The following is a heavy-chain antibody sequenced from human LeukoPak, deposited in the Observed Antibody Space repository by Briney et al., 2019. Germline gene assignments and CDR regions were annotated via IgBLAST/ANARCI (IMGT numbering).Heavy chain of an antibody. CDR1: GYTFTGYY. V-gene: IGHV1-2*02. CDR3: ARGDIVVVPAAILLYYFDY. J-gene: IGHJ4*02. CDR2: INPNSGGT. Sequence: ASVKVSCEASGYTFTGYYMHWVRQAPGQGLEWMGWINPNSGGTNYAQKFQGRVTMTRDTSISTAYMELSRLRSDDTAVYYCARGDIVVVPAAILLYYFDYWGQGTLVTVSS. D-gene: IGHD2-2*02.